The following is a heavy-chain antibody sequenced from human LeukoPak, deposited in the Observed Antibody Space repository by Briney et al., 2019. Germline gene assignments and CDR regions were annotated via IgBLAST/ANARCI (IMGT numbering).Heavy chain of an antibody. V-gene: IGHV3-7*01. D-gene: IGHD6-6*01. CDR3: ARRGGSSSRRSPIDY. CDR2: IKQDGSQR. CDR1: GFTFSDYW. Sequence: GGSLRLSCTASGFTFSDYWMTWVRQAPGKGPKWVANIKQDGSQRYYVDSERGRFTSSRDNAKHSLFLQMTGLRAEDTAVYYCARRGGSSSRRSPIDYWGQGTLVTVSS. J-gene: IGHJ4*02.